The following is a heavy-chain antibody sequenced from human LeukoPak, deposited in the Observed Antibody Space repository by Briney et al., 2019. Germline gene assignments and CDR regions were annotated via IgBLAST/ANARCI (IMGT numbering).Heavy chain of an antibody. V-gene: IGHV3-21*01. J-gene: IGHJ6*03. CDR2: ISSSSSYI. Sequence: GGSLRLSCAASGFTFSSYSMNWVRQAPGKGLEWVSSISSSSSYIYYADSVKGRFTISRDNAKSSLYLQMNSLRAEDTAVYYCARDPLLGYCSGGSCYYMDVWGKGTTVTVSS. CDR1: GFTFSSYS. CDR3: ARDPLLGYCSGGSCYYMDV. D-gene: IGHD2-15*01.